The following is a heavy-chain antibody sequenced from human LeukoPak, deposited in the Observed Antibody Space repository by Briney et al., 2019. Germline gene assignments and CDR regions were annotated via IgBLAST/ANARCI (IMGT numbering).Heavy chain of an antibody. J-gene: IGHJ4*02. CDR2: ISSDGSKK. Sequence: GGSLRLSCVASGFTLRTYAMHWVRQAPGKGLEWVAVISSDGSKKFYSDSVKGQFTISRDNSKNTLYLQMSSLRTEGTGVYYCARVGSPIAAAGTVYWGQGTLVTVSS. D-gene: IGHD6-13*01. CDR3: ARVGSPIAAAGTVY. CDR1: GFTLRTYA. V-gene: IGHV3-30-3*01.